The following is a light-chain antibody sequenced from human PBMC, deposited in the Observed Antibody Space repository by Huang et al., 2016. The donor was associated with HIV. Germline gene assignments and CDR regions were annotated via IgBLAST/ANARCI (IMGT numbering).Light chain of an antibody. J-gene: IGKJ2*01. CDR1: QSISSY. V-gene: IGKV1-39*01. CDR3: QQGFSIPYT. Sequence: DIQMTQSPSSLSASVGDRVTITCRASQSISSYLNWYQQKVGRAPRLLIYASSALQSGVPSRFSGRGSGTDFTLTISSLQPEDFATYYCQQGFSIPYTFGQGTRLEIK. CDR2: ASS.